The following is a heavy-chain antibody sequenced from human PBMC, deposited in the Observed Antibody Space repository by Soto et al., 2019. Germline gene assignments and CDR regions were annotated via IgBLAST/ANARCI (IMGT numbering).Heavy chain of an antibody. CDR3: ARGDASGY. CDR1: GFSLQDNA. V-gene: IGHV3-9*01. Sequence: GGSLRLSCAASGFSLQDNAMHWVRQAPGKGLEWVSGISWNSYSTGYADSVKGRFTISRDNAKNSLYLQMNSLRAEDTALYYCARGDASGYWGQGTLVTVSS. CDR2: ISWNSYST. J-gene: IGHJ4*02. D-gene: IGHD3-16*01.